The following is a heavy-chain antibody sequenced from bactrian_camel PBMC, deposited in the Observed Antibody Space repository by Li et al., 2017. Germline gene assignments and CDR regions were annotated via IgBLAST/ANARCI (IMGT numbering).Heavy chain of an antibody. CDR2: IAKDGHT. D-gene: IGHD2*01. J-gene: IGHJ4*01. V-gene: IGHV3S53*01. Sequence: HVQLVESGGGPVQAGGSLNLSCTASGTIWSKYCMGWFRQAPGKEREEVATIAKDGHTTYADSVKGRFTISSDNAKNTLYLQMNSLKPEDTAVYYCAARGGYWCPTLVKEYNYWGQGTQVTVS. CDR3: AARGGYWCPTLVKEYNY. CDR1: GTIWSKYC.